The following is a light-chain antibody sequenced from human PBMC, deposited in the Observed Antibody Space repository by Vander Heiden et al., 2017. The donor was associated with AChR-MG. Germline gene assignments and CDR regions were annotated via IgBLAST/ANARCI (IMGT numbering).Light chain of an antibody. CDR2: TNF. Sequence: QSVLTQPPSASGTPGQRVTIPCSGSSSNIGSNPVTGYQHLPGTAPKLLIYTNFQRPSGVPDRFSGSKSGTSASLAISGLQSEDEADYYCATWDDSLDTYVFGTGTKVTVL. V-gene: IGLV1-44*01. CDR3: ATWDDSLDTYV. J-gene: IGLJ1*01. CDR1: SSNIGSNP.